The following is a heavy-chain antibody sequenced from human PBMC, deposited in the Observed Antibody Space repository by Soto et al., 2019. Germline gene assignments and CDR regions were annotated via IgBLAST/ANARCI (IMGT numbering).Heavy chain of an antibody. J-gene: IGHJ4*02. V-gene: IGHV3-7*03. CDR1: GFTFSTYG. D-gene: IGHD3-3*01. CDR3: AGRRRYFYWIGNY. CDR2: IKEDGSEK. Sequence: PGGSLRLSGAASGFTFSTYGITWVRQAPWKGLEWVANIKEDGSEKHYVDSVKGRFTISRNNAKNSLYLQMNNLRAEDTAVYYCAGRRRYFYWIGNYWGPRTLVTVCS.